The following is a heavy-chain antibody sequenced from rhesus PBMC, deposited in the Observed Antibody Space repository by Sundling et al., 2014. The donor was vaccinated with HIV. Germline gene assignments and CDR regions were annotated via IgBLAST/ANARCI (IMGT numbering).Heavy chain of an antibody. J-gene: IGHJ4*01. Sequence: QVQLQESGPGLVKSSETLSLTCAVSRGSFSGYFWGWIRQPPGKGLEWIGYISGSGGTTDYNPSLRSRVTISTDTSKNQFSLKLTSVTAADTAMYYCARVKSGSHSLRFDLWGQGSPGHRLL. CDR3: ARVKSGSHSLRFDL. D-gene: IGHD1-44*02. CDR2: ISGSGGTT. CDR1: RGSFSGYF. V-gene: IGHV4-165*01.